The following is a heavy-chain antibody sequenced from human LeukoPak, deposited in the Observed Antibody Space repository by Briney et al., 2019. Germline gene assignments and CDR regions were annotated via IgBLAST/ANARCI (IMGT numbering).Heavy chain of an antibody. CDR1: GGSFSGYY. Sequence: SGTLSLTCAVYGGSFSGYYWSWIRQPPGKGLEWIGEINHSGSTNYNPSLKSRVTISVDTSKNQFSLKLSSGTAADTAVYYCARSPVRDILTGYPSWFDYWGQGTLVTVSS. V-gene: IGHV4-34*01. CDR2: INHSGST. D-gene: IGHD3-9*01. CDR3: ARSPVRDILTGYPSWFDY. J-gene: IGHJ4*02.